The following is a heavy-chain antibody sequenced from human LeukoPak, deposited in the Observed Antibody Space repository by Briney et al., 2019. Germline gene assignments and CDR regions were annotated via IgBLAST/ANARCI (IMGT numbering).Heavy chain of an antibody. CDR3: AKDMGDAAMGFEFVP. V-gene: IGHV3-23*01. CDR2: ISGSGGNT. CDR1: GFTFSNYG. Sequence: GGSLRLSCAASGFTFSNYGMSWVRQAPGKGLEWVSTISGSGGNTYYADSVKGRFTISRDTSKNTLYLQMKSLRAADAALYYCAKDMGDAAMGFEFVPWGQGTLVTVSS. J-gene: IGHJ5*02. D-gene: IGHD5-18*01.